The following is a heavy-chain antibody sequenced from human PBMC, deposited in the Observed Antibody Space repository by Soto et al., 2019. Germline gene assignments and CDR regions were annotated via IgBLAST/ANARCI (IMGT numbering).Heavy chain of an antibody. J-gene: IGHJ6*02. V-gene: IGHV1-2*04. CDR3: AREKQLARDYYYYGMDV. CDR1: GYTFTGYY. D-gene: IGHD6-6*01. CDR2: INPNSGGT. Sequence: ASVKVSCKASGYTFTGYYMHWVRQAPGQGLEWMGWINPNSGGTNYAQKFQGWVTMTRDTSISTAYMELSRLRSDDTAVYYCAREKQLARDYYYYGMDVWGQGTTVTVSS.